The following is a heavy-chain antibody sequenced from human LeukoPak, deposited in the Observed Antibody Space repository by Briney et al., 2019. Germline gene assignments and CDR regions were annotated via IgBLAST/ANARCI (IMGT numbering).Heavy chain of an antibody. Sequence: PSETLSLTCTVSGGSISSYYWSWIRQPAGKGLEWIGRIYTSGSTNYNPSLKSRVTMSVDTSKNQFSLKLSSVTAADTAVYYCARDSLAIAVAGPLTPYWFDPWGQGTLVTVSS. CDR2: IYTSGST. V-gene: IGHV4-4*07. CDR3: ARDSLAIAVAGPLTPYWFDP. D-gene: IGHD6-13*01. J-gene: IGHJ5*02. CDR1: GGSISSYY.